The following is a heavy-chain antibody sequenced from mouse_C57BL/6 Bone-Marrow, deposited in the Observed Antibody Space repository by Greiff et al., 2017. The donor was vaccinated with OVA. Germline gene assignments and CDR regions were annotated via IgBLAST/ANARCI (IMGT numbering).Heavy chain of an antibody. Sequence: QVHVKQPGAELVKPGASVKLSCKASGYTFTSYWMQWVKQRPGQGLEWIGEIDPSDSYTNYNQKFKGKATLTVDTSSSTAYMQLSSLTSEDSAVYYCARSYDGYYAGYAMDYWGQGTSVTVSS. CDR2: IDPSDSYT. CDR3: ARSYDGYYAGYAMDY. D-gene: IGHD2-3*01. V-gene: IGHV1-50*01. CDR1: GYTFTSYW. J-gene: IGHJ4*01.